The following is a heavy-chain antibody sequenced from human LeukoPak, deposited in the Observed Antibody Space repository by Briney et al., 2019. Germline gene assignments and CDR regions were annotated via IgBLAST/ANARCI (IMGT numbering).Heavy chain of an antibody. D-gene: IGHD6-13*01. CDR2: IYHSGST. V-gene: IGHV4-30-2*01. CDR3: ARGSIAAAASFDY. CDR1: GVSISSGGYY. Sequence: SETLSLTCTVSGVSISSGGYYWSWIRQPPGKGLEWIGYIYHSGSTYYNPSLKSRVTISVDRSKNQFSLKLSSVTAADTAVYYCARGSIAAAASFDYWGQGTLVTVSS. J-gene: IGHJ4*02.